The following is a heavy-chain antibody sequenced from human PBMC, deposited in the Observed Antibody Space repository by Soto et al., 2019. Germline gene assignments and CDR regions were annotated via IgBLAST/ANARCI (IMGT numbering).Heavy chain of an antibody. CDR1: GRSIRNYY. Sequence: PSATLSLTCTISGRSIRNYYWSWIRQPPGKGLEWIGYIYYSGSANYNPSLKSRVTISVDTSKNQFSLKLSSVTAADTAVYYCASGSYYDSSGSKKRFDYWAQGTLGTVS. CDR2: IYYSGSA. V-gene: IGHV4-59*01. J-gene: IGHJ4*02. D-gene: IGHD3-22*01. CDR3: ASGSYYDSSGSKKRFDY.